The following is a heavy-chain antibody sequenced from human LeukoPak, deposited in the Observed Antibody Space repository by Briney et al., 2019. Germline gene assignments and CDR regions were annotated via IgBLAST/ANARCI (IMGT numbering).Heavy chain of an antibody. CDR2: ISSSSTL. CDR1: GFTFSSYS. J-gene: IGHJ6*03. CDR3: ASPQYYYDSSGSYYMDV. D-gene: IGHD3-22*01. V-gene: IGHV3-48*01. Sequence: GGSLRLSWAASGFTFSSYSMNWVRQAPGKGLEWVSYISSSSTLYYADSVKGRFTISRDNAKNSLYLQMNSLRAEDTAVYYCASPQYYYDSSGSYYMDVWGKGTTVTVSS.